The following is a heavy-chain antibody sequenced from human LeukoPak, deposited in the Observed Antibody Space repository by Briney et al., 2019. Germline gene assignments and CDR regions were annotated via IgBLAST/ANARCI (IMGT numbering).Heavy chain of an antibody. CDR3: ARHVPVAQFDY. Sequence: PSETLSLTCTVSGGSISSYYWSWIRQPPGKGLEWIGYIYYSGSTNYNPSLKSRVTISVDTSKNQFSLKLSPVTAADTAVYYCARHVPVAQFDYWGQGTLVTVSS. CDR1: GGSISSYY. V-gene: IGHV4-59*08. CDR2: IYYSGST. D-gene: IGHD2-2*01. J-gene: IGHJ4*02.